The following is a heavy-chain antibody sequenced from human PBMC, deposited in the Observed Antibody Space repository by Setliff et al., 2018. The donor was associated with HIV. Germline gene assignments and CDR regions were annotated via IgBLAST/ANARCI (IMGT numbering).Heavy chain of an antibody. D-gene: IGHD3-10*01. V-gene: IGHV5-51*01. CDR3: ARLPSLLWFGELNYYFDY. CDR2: IYPADSDT. J-gene: IGHJ4*02. Sequence: GESPKISCKGSGYNFTSFWIAWVRQMPGKGLEWMGIIYPADSDTRYSPSFQGQVTISADKSISTAFLQWRSLKASDTAIYYCARLPSLLWFGELNYYFDYWGQGTLVTVSS. CDR1: GYNFTSFW.